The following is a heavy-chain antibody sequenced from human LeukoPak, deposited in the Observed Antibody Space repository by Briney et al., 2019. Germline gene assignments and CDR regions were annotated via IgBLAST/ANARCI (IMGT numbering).Heavy chain of an antibody. D-gene: IGHD6-13*01. CDR3: AREDYISSWYPHYYMDV. CDR2: IKQDGSAK. J-gene: IGHJ6*03. Sequence: GGSLRLSCAASGFTFSSYWMSWVRQAPGKGLEWVANIKQDGSAKYYVDSVKGRFTISRDNAKNSLCLQMNSLRAEDTAVYYCAREDYISSWYPHYYMDVWGKGTTVTISS. V-gene: IGHV3-7*01. CDR1: GFTFSSYW.